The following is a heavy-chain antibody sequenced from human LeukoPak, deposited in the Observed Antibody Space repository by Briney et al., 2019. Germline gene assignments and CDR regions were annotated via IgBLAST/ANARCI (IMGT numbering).Heavy chain of an antibody. CDR3: ARSHYQPLLYLY. J-gene: IGHJ4*02. CDR1: GGSFSDYY. CDR2: INHGGYT. V-gene: IGHV4-34*01. Sequence: PSETLSLTCAVYGGSFSDYYWGWMRQPPGKGLEWIGEINHGGYTNYSPSLKSRVTISQDTSKNQLSLKLSSVTAADTAVYYCARSHYQPLLYLYWGQGTLVTVS. D-gene: IGHD2-2*02.